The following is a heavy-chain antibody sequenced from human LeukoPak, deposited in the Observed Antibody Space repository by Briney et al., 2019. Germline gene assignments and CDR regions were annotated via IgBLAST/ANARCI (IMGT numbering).Heavy chain of an antibody. CDR1: GFTFNKFA. CDR2: ISGSGDST. J-gene: IGHJ6*02. D-gene: IGHD4/OR15-4a*01. CDR3: AKDANSYYYFGMDV. Sequence: GGSLRLSCAASGFTFNKFAMSWVRQAPGKGLEWVSGISGSGDSTYYADSVKGRFTISRDNSKTTLYLQMHSLRAEDTAVYSCAKDANSYYYFGMDVWGQGTTVTISS. V-gene: IGHV3-23*01.